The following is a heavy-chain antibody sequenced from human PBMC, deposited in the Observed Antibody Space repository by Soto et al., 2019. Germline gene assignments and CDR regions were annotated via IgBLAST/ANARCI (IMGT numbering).Heavy chain of an antibody. D-gene: IGHD4-17*01. Sequence: PGGTLRLSCAASGFTFSSYAMSYVLQAPGKGLEWVSAISGVGDSTYYAASVKGRFTISRDNSMNTLYLQMNSLRIEDTALYYCAHPRGYGVFDAYDIWGQGTMVTVSS. CDR1: GFTFSSYA. CDR2: ISGVGDST. V-gene: IGHV3-23*01. CDR3: AHPRGYGVFDAYDI. J-gene: IGHJ3*02.